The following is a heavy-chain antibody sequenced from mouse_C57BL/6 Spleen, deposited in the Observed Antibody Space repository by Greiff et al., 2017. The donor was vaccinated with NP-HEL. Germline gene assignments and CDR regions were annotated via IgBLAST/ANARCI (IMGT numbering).Heavy chain of an antibody. V-gene: IGHV1-69*01. CDR1: GYTFTSYW. D-gene: IGHD2-5*01. J-gene: IGHJ4*01. Sequence: VQLQQSGAELVMPGASVKLSCKASGYTFTSYWMHWVKQRPGQGLEWIGEIDPSDSYTNYNQQFKGKSTLTVDKSSSPAYMELSSLTSEDSAVYYCVRSENYSTSMDYWGQRTSVTVSS. CDR3: VRSENYSTSMDY. CDR2: IDPSDSYT.